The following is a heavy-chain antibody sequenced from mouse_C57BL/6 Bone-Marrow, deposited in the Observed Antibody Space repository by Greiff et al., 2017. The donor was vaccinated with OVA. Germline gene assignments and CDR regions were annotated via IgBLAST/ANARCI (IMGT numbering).Heavy chain of an antibody. CDR1: GFSLTSYG. D-gene: IGHD1-1*01. CDR3: AKKANYYGDYAMDY. CDR2: IWRGGST. V-gene: IGHV2-5*01. J-gene: IGHJ4*01. Sequence: VQLQESGPGLVQPSQSLSITCTVSGFSLTSYGVHWVRQSPGKGLEWLGVIWRGGSTDYNAAFMSRLSITKDNSKSQVFFKMNSLQADDTAIYYCAKKANYYGDYAMDYWGQGTSVTVSS.